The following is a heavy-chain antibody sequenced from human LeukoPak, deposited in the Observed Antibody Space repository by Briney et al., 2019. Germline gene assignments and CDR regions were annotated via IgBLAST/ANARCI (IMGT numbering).Heavy chain of an antibody. V-gene: IGHV3-23*01. CDR1: GFTFSISA. Sequence: GGSLRLSCAASGFTFSISAMSWVRQAPGKGLEWVSANSDSGGRTFYADSVKGRFTISRDNSKNILYLQMNSLRADDTAVYYCAKVSESNYDILTGYYTPYYFDYWGQGTLVTVSS. D-gene: IGHD3-9*01. J-gene: IGHJ4*02. CDR3: AKVSESNYDILTGYYTPYYFDY. CDR2: NSDSGGRT.